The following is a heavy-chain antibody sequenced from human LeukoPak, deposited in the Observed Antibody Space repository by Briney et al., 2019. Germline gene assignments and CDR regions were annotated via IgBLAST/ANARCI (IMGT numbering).Heavy chain of an antibody. CDR1: GGSVSSSSYY. D-gene: IGHD5-18*01. J-gene: IGHJ4*02. V-gene: IGHV4-39*01. Sequence: SETLSLTCTVSGGSVSSSSYYWGWIRQPPGKGLEWIGSIYYSGNTYYNPSLNSRVTISVDTSKNQFSLKLSSVTAADTAVYYCARGRGYSYGSISLRFDYWGQGTLVTVSS. CDR2: IYYSGNT. CDR3: ARGRGYSYGSISLRFDY.